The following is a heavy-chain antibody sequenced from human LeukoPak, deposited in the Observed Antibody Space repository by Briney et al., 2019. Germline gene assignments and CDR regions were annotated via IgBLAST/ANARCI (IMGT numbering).Heavy chain of an antibody. J-gene: IGHJ6*03. CDR3: AKAGGSYYDYYYYYMDV. D-gene: IGHD1-26*01. V-gene: IGHV3-30*18. CDR1: GFTFSSYG. Sequence: GGSLRLSCAASGFTFSSYGMHWVRQAPGKGLEWVAVISYDGSNKYYADSVKGRFTISRDNSKNTLYLQMNSLRAEDTAVYYRAKAGGSYYDYYYYYMDVWGKGTTVTVSS. CDR2: ISYDGSNK.